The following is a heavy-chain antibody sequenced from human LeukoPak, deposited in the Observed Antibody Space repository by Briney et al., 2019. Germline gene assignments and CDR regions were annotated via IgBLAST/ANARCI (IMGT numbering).Heavy chain of an antibody. CDR2: INPNSGGT. CDR3: ARVVFGGSGNSDDALYI. CDR1: GYTFTGYY. J-gene: IGHJ3*02. D-gene: IGHD4-23*01. Sequence: ASVKVSCKASGYTFTGYYMHWVRQAPGQGLEWMGRINPNSGGTNYAQKFQGRVTMTRDTSISTAYMELSRLRSDDTAVDYCARVVFGGSGNSDDALYIGCQGTMVTVSS. V-gene: IGHV1-2*06.